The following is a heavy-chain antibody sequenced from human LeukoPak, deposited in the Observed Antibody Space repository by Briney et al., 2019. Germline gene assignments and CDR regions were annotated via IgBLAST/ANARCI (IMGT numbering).Heavy chain of an antibody. CDR3: ARDMIILQS. CDR2: IKTYESEK. J-gene: IGHJ5*02. Sequence: GGSLRLFSSASGFIFSNYWMAWVREAQGKGLECVANIKTYESEKYYVDSGKGRFTISRDNPKMSLYLQMNSLRAEDTAVYFCARDMIILQSWGQGPLVTVSA. V-gene: IGHV3-7*04. CDR1: GFIFSNYW. D-gene: IGHD3-16*01.